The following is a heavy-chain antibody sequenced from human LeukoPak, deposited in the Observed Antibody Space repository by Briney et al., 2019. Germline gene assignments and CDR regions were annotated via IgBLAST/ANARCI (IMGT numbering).Heavy chain of an antibody. CDR3: ARPYIVVVTAIEEEYAFDI. J-gene: IGHJ3*02. CDR1: GGTFSSYA. CDR2: IIPILGIA. D-gene: IGHD2-21*02. V-gene: IGHV1-69*04. Sequence: SVKVSCKASGGTFSSYAISWVRQAPGQGLEWMGRIIPILGIANYAQKFQGRVTITADKSTSTAHMELSSLRSEDTAVYYCARPYIVVVTAIEEEYAFDIWGQGTMVTVSS.